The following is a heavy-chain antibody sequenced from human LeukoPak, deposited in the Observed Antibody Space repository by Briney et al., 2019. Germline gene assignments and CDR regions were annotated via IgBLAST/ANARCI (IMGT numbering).Heavy chain of an antibody. V-gene: IGHV3-30*18. CDR3: AKDSKLYDFWSGYYTM. Sequence: PGRSLRLSCAASGFTFSSYGMHWVRQAPGKGLEWVAVISYDESNKYYADSVKGRFTISRDISKNTLYLQMNSLRAEDTAVYYCAKDSKLYDFWSGYYTMWGQGTLVTVSS. D-gene: IGHD3-3*01. CDR2: ISYDESNK. J-gene: IGHJ4*02. CDR1: GFTFSSYG.